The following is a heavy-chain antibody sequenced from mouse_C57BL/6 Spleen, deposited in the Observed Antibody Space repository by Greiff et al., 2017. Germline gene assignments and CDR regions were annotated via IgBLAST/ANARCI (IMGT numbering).Heavy chain of an antibody. J-gene: IGHJ2*01. CDR1: GFTFSSYT. CDR3: ARQFYYYGSSYGYFDY. CDR2: ISGGGGNT. D-gene: IGHD1-1*01. Sequence: EVQGVESGGGLVKPGGSLKLSCAASGFTFSSYTMSWVRQTPEKRLEWVATISGGGGNTYYPDSVKGRFTISRDNAKNTLYLQMSSLRSEDTALYYCARQFYYYGSSYGYFDYWGQGTTLTVSS. V-gene: IGHV5-9*01.